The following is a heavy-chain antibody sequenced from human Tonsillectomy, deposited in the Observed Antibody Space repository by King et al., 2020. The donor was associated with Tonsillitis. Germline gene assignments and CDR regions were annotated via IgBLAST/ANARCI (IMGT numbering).Heavy chain of an antibody. CDR3: ARRPRRGDWYFDL. CDR1: GGSISSSSYY. J-gene: IGHJ2*01. D-gene: IGHD6-6*01. CDR2: IYYSGNT. V-gene: IGHV4-39*07. Sequence: QLQESGPGLVKPSETLSLTCSVSGGSISSSSYYWGWIRQPPGKGLEWIGSIYYSGNTYYNPSLKSRVTISVDTSENQFSLKLSSLTAADTAVYYCARRPRRGDWYFDLWGRGTLVTVSS.